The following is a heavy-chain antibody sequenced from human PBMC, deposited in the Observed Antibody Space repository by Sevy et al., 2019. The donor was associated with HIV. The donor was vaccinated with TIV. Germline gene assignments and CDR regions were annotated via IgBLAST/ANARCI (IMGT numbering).Heavy chain of an antibody. CDR1: GVSISGGAYY. J-gene: IGHJ5*02. Sequence: SETLSLTCTVSGVSISGGAYYWGWIRQPPGKGLEWIGSISYTGSTYYNPSLKSRVTISVDTSKNQFSLKLTSVTAADTAVYYCARRGDNNWFDPWGQGTLVTDSS. D-gene: IGHD2-15*01. CDR3: ARRGDNNWFDP. V-gene: IGHV4-39*01. CDR2: ISYTGST.